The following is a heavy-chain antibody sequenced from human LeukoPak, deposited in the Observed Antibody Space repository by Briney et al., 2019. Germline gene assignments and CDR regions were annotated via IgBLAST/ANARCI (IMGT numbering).Heavy chain of an antibody. V-gene: IGHV4-39*01. CDR2: INYSGSP. J-gene: IGHJ4*02. D-gene: IGHD1-26*01. CDR1: GGSISSSSYY. Sequence: SETLSLTCTVSGGSISSSSYYWGWIRQPPGKGLEWIGNINYSGSPYYNPSLKSRVTISVDTSKNQFSLKLSSVTAADTAVYYCARIGGTFGGSPEGVWGQGTLVTVSS. CDR3: ARIGGTFGGSPEGV.